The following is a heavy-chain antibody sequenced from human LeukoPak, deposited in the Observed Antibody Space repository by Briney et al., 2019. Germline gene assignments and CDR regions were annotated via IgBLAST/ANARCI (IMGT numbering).Heavy chain of an antibody. CDR2: INPNSGGT. CDR3: ARDAITMVRGVIISGAFDI. D-gene: IGHD3-10*01. J-gene: IGHJ3*02. V-gene: IGHV1-2*04. CDR1: GYTFTGYY. Sequence: ASVKVSCKASGYTFTGYYMHWVRQAPGQGLEWMGWINPNSGGTNYAQKFQGWVTMTRDTSISTAYMELSRLRSDDTAVYYCARDAITMVRGVIISGAFDIWGQGTMVTVSS.